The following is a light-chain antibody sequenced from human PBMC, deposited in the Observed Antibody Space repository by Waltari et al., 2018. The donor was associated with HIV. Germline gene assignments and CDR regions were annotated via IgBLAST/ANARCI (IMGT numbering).Light chain of an antibody. V-gene: IGLV3-25*03. J-gene: IGLJ1*01. CDR1: VLTEEY. Sequence: SYELTQPPSVSVFPGQTARITCSGDVLTEEYVYWYQQKPGQTPVLVIFKATERPSGLPERFSGSRSGTTVTLTITGVRPEDEGDYYCQSRGIRGSYVFGSGTKVTVL. CDR3: QSRGIRGSYV. CDR2: KAT.